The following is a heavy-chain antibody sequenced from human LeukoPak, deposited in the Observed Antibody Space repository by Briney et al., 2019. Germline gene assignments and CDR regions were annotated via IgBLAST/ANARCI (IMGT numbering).Heavy chain of an antibody. CDR1: GGSISSSSYY. CDR3: ARGSVTPDAGY. J-gene: IGHJ4*02. V-gene: IGHV4-39*07. D-gene: IGHD4-17*01. Sequence: SETLSLTCTVSGGSISSSSYYWGWIRQPPGKGLEWIGSIYYSGSTYYNPSLKSRVTISVDTSKNQFSLKLSSVTAADTAVYYCARGSVTPDAGYWGQGTLVTVSS. CDR2: IYYSGST.